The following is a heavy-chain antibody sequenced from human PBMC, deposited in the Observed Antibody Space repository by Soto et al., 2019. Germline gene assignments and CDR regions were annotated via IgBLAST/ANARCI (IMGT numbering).Heavy chain of an antibody. J-gene: IGHJ6*02. V-gene: IGHV1-69*13. D-gene: IGHD3-22*01. Sequence: SVKVSCKASGGTFSSYAISWVRQAPGQGLEWMGGIIPIFGTANYAQKFQGRVTITADESTSTAYMGLSSLRSEDTAVYYCARGGYDSSDYGMDVWGQGTTVTVSS. CDR3: ARGGYDSSDYGMDV. CDR1: GGTFSSYA. CDR2: IIPIFGTA.